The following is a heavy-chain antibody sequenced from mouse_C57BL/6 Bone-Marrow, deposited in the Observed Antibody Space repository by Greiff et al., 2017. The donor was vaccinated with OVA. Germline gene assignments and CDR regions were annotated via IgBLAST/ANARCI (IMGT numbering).Heavy chain of an antibody. D-gene: IGHD2-10*02. Sequence: QVQLKQSGAELVKPGASVKISCKASGYAFSSYRMNWVKQRPGKGLEWIGQIYPGDGDTNYNGKFKGKATLTADKSSSTAYMQLSSLTSEDSAVYFCARGYGNYGRFAYWGQGTLVTVSA. J-gene: IGHJ3*01. V-gene: IGHV1-80*01. CDR2: IYPGDGDT. CDR1: GYAFSSYR. CDR3: ARGYGNYGRFAY.